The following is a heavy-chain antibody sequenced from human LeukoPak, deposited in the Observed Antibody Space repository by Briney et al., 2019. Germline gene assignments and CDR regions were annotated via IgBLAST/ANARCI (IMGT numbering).Heavy chain of an antibody. J-gene: IGHJ4*02. Sequence: GGSLRLSCAVSGFTFSSYCMHCVRQAPGKGLVWVSRISSDGSSTTSAASVKGRFTISRDNAKTTLYLQMNSLRAEDPAVYYCARGYSGSYRVDYWGQGTLVTVSS. CDR2: ISSDGSST. D-gene: IGHD1-26*01. V-gene: IGHV3-74*01. CDR3: ARGYSGSYRVDY. CDR1: GFTFSSYC.